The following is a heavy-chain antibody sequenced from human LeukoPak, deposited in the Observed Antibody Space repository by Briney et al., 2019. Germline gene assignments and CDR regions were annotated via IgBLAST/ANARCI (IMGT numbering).Heavy chain of an antibody. J-gene: IGHJ6*03. CDR2: IYYSGST. Sequence: KASETLSLTCTVSGGSISSSSYYWGWIRQPPGKGLEWIGSIYYSGSTYYNPSLKSRVTISVDTSKNQFSLKLSSVTAADTAVYYCARDHRGGVGYMDVWGKGTTVTVSS. CDR3: ARDHRGGVGYMDV. D-gene: IGHD2-8*02. V-gene: IGHV4-39*07. CDR1: GGSISSSSYY.